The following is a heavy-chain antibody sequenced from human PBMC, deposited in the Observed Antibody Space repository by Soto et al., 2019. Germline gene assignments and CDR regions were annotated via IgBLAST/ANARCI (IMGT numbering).Heavy chain of an antibody. CDR3: ARALRQITMVRGVIKNWFDP. D-gene: IGHD3-10*01. J-gene: IGHJ5*02. V-gene: IGHV4-31*03. CDR2: IYYSGST. CDR1: GGSISSGGYY. Sequence: TLSLTCTVSGGSISSGGYYWSWIRQHPGKGLEWIGYIYYSGSTYYNPSLKSRVTISVDTSKNQFSLKLSSVTAADTAVYYCARALRQITMVRGVIKNWFDPWGQGTLVTVSS.